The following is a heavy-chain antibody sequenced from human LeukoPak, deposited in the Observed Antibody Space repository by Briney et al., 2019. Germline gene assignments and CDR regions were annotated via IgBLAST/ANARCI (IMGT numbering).Heavy chain of an antibody. CDR3: ARSGTGLDFDS. CDR1: GGPISTYY. D-gene: IGHD6-25*01. Sequence: SETLSLTCTVSGGPISTYYWTWIRQPPGKGLEWIGYIYYTGSTNYNPSLKSRVTISIDTSKNQFSLKLTSATAADTAVYYCARSGTGLDFDSWGQGTLVTVSS. CDR2: IYYTGST. V-gene: IGHV4-59*01. J-gene: IGHJ4*02.